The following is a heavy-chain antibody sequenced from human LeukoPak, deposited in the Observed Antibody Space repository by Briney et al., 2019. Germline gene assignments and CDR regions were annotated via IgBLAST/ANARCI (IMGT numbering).Heavy chain of an antibody. CDR2: SNHSGST. J-gene: IGHJ4*02. CDR3: ASHLPPGDPMI. D-gene: IGHD7-27*01. CDR1: GGSLSGYY. Sequence: SETLSLTCAVYGGSLSGYYCSWIRQPPGKGLEWIGESNHSGSTNYNPSLKSRVTISVDTSKNQFSLKLSSVTAADTAVYYCASHLPPGDPMIWGQGTLVTASS. V-gene: IGHV4-34*01.